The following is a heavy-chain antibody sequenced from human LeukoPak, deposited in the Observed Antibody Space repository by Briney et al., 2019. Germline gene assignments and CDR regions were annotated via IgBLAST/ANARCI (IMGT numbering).Heavy chain of an antibody. CDR3: ARVWDGSYYFDY. J-gene: IGHJ4*02. CDR2: ISYDGSNK. CDR1: GFTFSSYA. D-gene: IGHD1-26*01. V-gene: IGHV3-30*01. Sequence: PGRSLRLSCAASGFTFSSYAMHWVRQAPGKGLEWVAVISYDGSNKYYADSVKGRFTISRDNSKSTLYLQMNSLRAEDTAVYYCARVWDGSYYFDYWGQGTLVTVSS.